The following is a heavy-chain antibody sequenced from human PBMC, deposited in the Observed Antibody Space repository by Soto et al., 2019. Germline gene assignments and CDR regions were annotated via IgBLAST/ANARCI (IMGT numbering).Heavy chain of an antibody. D-gene: IGHD1-1*01. V-gene: IGHV3-30*18. J-gene: IGHJ4*02. CDR2: ISWDGLAQ. CDR1: GFSCSRYG. CDR3: AKETIQVGGPNYFDY. Sequence: VQLVESGGGVVQPGRSLRLLCEASGFSCSRYGMHWVRQAPGMGLEWVAVISWDGLAQYYADSVKGRFTISRDNSQSTLYLQMNSLRTEDTAIYYCAKETIQVGGPNYFDYWGQGALVTVSS.